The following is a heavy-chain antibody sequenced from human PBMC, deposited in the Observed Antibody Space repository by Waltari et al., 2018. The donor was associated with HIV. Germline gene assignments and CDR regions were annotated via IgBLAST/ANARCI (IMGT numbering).Heavy chain of an antibody. Sequence: EVQLVESGGALVHPGGSLRLSCAGSGFNFGAYYMNWVRQSPGKGLEWVANLKHDETEWSYVDSVKGRFTISRDNARNSLYLQMDNLTPDDTAVYYCARGDNWTCDYWGQGTLVTVSS. D-gene: IGHD1-20*01. J-gene: IGHJ4*02. CDR2: LKHDETEW. CDR1: GFNFGAYY. V-gene: IGHV3-7*01. CDR3: ARGDNWTCDY.